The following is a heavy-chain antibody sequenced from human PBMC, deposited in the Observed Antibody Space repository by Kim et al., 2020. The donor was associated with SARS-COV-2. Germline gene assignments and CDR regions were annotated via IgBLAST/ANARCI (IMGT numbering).Heavy chain of an antibody. CDR2: IWYDGGYK. D-gene: IGHD3-16*02. CDR1: GFTFSRYG. V-gene: IGHV3-33*08. CDR3: ARDRSFYLD. Sequence: GGSLRLSCAASGFTFSRYGIHWVRQAPGKGLEWVAVIWYDGGYKYSSDSVKGRFTISRDNSKSTVYLQMNSLRAEDTAVYYCARDRSFYLDWGQGTLVTVSS. J-gene: IGHJ4*02.